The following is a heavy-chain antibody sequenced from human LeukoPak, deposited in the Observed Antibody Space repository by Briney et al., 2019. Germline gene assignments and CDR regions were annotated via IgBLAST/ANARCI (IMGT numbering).Heavy chain of an antibody. Sequence: GGSLRLSCAASGFTFSQYSINWVRQAPGKGLEWVSHLRYTGETFYADSVKGLFTISRDNVRNSLYLQMNSLRAEDTAMYYCARDAGNSGYGCDLWGQGTLVTVSS. CDR2: LRYTGET. CDR3: ARDAGNSGYGCDL. J-gene: IGHJ5*02. V-gene: IGHV3-48*01. CDR1: GFTFSQYS. D-gene: IGHD5-12*01.